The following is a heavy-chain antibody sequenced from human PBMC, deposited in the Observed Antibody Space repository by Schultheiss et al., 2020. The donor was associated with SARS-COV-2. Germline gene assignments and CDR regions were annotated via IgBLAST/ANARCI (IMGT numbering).Heavy chain of an antibody. D-gene: IGHD5-18*01. Sequence: GESLKISCAASGFTFSSYWMHWVRQAPGKGLEWVAVISYDGSNKYYADSVKGRFTISRDNSKNTLYLQMNSLRAEDTAVYYCARVRGYSIYFDYWGQGTLVTVSS. CDR2: ISYDGSNK. CDR1: GFTFSSYW. V-gene: IGHV3-30*01. J-gene: IGHJ4*02. CDR3: ARVRGYSIYFDY.